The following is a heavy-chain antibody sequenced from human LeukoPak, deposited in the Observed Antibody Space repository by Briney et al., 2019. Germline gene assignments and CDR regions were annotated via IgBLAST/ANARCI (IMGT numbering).Heavy chain of an antibody. D-gene: IGHD4-17*01. CDR2: ISGSGGST. J-gene: IGHJ5*02. Sequence: PGGSLRLSCAASGFTFSSYAMSWVRQAPGKGLEWVSAISGSGGSTYYADSVKGRFAIPRDNSKNTLYLQMNSLRAEDPAVYYCAKGPRAVTTPAAGLPWFDPWGQGTLVTVSS. V-gene: IGHV3-23*01. CDR1: GFTFSSYA. CDR3: AKGPRAVTTPAAGLPWFDP.